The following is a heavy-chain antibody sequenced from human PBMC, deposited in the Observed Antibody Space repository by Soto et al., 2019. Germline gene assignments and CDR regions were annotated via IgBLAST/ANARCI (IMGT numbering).Heavy chain of an antibody. CDR2: ISAYNGNT. V-gene: IGHV1-18*01. D-gene: IGHD1-1*01. Sequence: QVQLVQSGAEVKKPGASVKVSCKASGYTFTTYGINWVRQAPGQGLEWMGWISAYNGNTNYAQKLQGRVTMTTDTSKSTAYMELRSLRSDDTAVYYCARVWVGTTFAYYYGMDVWGQGTTVTVSS. CDR3: ARVWVGTTFAYYYGMDV. CDR1: GYTFTTYG. J-gene: IGHJ6*02.